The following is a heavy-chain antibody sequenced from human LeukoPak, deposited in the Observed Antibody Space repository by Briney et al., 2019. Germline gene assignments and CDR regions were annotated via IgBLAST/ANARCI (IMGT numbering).Heavy chain of an antibody. V-gene: IGHV3-30*18. CDR1: GFTFSSYG. CDR2: ISYDGGNK. CDR3: AKGSEAEAYTFDY. Sequence: GRSLRLSCAASGFTFSSYGMHWVRQAPGKGLEWVAVISYDGGNKYYADSVKGRFTISRDNSKNTLYLQMNSLRAEDTAVYYCAKGSEAEAYTFDYWGQGTLVTVSS. J-gene: IGHJ4*02. D-gene: IGHD2-21*01.